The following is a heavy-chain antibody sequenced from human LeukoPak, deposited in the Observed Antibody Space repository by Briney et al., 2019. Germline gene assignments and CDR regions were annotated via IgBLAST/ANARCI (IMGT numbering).Heavy chain of an antibody. D-gene: IGHD4-11*01. V-gene: IGHV5-51*01. J-gene: IGHJ5*02. CDR2: IYPGGSDT. CDR3: ARPLHDYSKYWFDP. CDR1: GDTCTNYW. Sequence: GESLKISCTGSGDTCTNYWIGWVRQMPGKGLEWMGIIYPGGSDTRYSPSFQGQVTISADKSISTAYLQWNSLKASDTAMYYCARPLHDYSKYWFDPWGQGTLVTVSS.